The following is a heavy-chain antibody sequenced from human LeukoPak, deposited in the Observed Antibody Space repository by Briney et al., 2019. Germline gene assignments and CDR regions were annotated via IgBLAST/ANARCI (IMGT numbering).Heavy chain of an antibody. D-gene: IGHD3-22*01. J-gene: IGHJ4*02. CDR2: IYYSGST. CDR1: GGSISSYY. CDR3: ARHVSSVYSALDY. V-gene: IGHV4-59*08. Sequence: PSETLSLTCTVSGGSISSYYWSWIRQPPGKGLEWIGYIYYSGSTNYNPSLKSRVTISVDTSKNQFSLKLSSVTAADTAIYYCARHVSSVYSALDYWGQGTLVTVSS.